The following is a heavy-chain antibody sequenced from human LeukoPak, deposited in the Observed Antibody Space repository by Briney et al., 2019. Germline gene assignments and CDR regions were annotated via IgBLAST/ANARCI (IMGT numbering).Heavy chain of an antibody. CDR3: ARHGTVTPLDD. D-gene: IGHD4-17*01. J-gene: IGHJ4*02. V-gene: IGHV4-39*01. Sequence: SETLSLTCTVSGGSISSSGYYWGWIRQPPGKGLEWIGTIYDSGGTYYSPSLKSRVTISVDTSNNQFSLKLSSVTAADTALYYCARHGTVTPLDDWGQGTLVTVSS. CDR1: GGSISSSGYY. CDR2: IYDSGGT.